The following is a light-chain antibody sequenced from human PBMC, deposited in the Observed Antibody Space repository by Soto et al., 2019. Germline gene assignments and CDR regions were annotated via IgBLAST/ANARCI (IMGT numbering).Light chain of an antibody. J-gene: IGKJ4*01. V-gene: IGKV3D-15*01. CDR2: GAS. CDR1: QSVNIN. Sequence: EIVMTQSPVTLSASPGERVTLSCRASQSVNINLAWYQQRPGQAPRVLIYGASNRASGIPDRFSGSGSGTDFTLTISSLEPEDFALYYCQQYQDWPPLTFGGGTRVEIK. CDR3: QQYQDWPPLT.